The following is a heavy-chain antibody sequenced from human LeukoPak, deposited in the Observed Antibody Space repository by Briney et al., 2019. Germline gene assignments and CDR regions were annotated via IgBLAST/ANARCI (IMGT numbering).Heavy chain of an antibody. Sequence: GGSLRLSCAASGFTFSSYGMHWVRQAPGKGLEWVAFIRYEGSNKYYADSVKGRFTISRDNAKNTLYLQMKSLRGEDTGVYYCLPGATLFDYWGQGTLVTVSS. J-gene: IGHJ4*02. V-gene: IGHV3-30*02. CDR2: IRYEGSNK. D-gene: IGHD1-26*01. CDR3: LPGATLFDY. CDR1: GFTFSSYG.